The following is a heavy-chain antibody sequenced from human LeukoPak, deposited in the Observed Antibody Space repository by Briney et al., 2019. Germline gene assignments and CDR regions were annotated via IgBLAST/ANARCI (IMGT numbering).Heavy chain of an antibody. V-gene: IGHV4-39*01. CDR2: MYYSGST. CDR1: GGSISSSSYY. J-gene: IGHJ4*02. CDR3: ASSPYYYDSSGPGSLFDY. Sequence: SETLSLTCTVSGGSISSSSYYWGWIRQPPGKGLEWIGSMYYSGSTYYNPSLKSRVTISVDTSKNQFSLKLSSVTAADTAVYYCASSPYYYDSSGPGSLFDYWGQGTLVTVSS. D-gene: IGHD3-22*01.